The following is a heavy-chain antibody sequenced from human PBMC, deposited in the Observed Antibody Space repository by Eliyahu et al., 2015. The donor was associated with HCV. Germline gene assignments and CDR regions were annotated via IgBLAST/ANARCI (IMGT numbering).Heavy chain of an antibody. D-gene: IGHD2-21*02. Sequence: QITLKESGPTLVKPTQTLTLTCTXSGXSLXXXXVGVGWIRQPPGXALEWLALIYWDDDKXYSPSLKSRLTITKDTSKNQVVLTMTNMDPVDTATYYCAHSRTAKIRTKWFDPWGQGTLVTVSS. CDR3: AHSRTAKIRTKWFDP. V-gene: IGHV2-5*02. CDR2: IYWDDDK. CDR1: GXSLXXXXVG. J-gene: IGHJ5*02.